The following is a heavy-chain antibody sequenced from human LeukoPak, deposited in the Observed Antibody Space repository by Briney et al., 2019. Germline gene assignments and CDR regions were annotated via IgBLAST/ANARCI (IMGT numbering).Heavy chain of an antibody. D-gene: IGHD3-9*01. Sequence: GGSLRLSCAASGFTVSSYAMSWVRQAPGKGLEWVSAISGSGGSTYYADSVKGRFTISRDNSKNTLYLQMNSLRAEDTAVYYCAKGIRYFAMVNYFDYWGQGTLVTVSS. CDR2: ISGSGGST. CDR3: AKGIRYFAMVNYFDY. V-gene: IGHV3-23*01. CDR1: GFTVSSYA. J-gene: IGHJ4*02.